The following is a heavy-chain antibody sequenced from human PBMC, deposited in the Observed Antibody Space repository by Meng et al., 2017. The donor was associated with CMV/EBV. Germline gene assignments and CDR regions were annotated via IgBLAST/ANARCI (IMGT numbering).Heavy chain of an antibody. J-gene: IGHJ6*02. CDR1: GGSVSSGSYY. CDR3: AKDRLSSSWLYYYYYGMDV. CDR2: ISGSGGST. V-gene: IGHV3-23*01. D-gene: IGHD6-13*01. Sequence: ETLSLTCTVSGGSVSSGSYYWSWVRQAPGKGLEWVSAISGSGGSTYYADSVKGRFTISRDNSKNTLYLQMNSLRAEDTAVYYCAKDRLSSSWLYYYYYGMDVWGQGTTVTVSS.